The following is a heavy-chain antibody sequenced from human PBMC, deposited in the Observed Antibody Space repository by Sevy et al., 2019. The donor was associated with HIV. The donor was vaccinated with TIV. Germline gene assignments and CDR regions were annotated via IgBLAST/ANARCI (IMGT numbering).Heavy chain of an antibody. CDR1: GYTFTSYD. CDR2: MSPNSGNT. Sequence: ASVKVSCRASGYTFTSYDIIWVRQATGQGLEWMGWMSPNSGNTGYAQKFQGRVTMTRNTSISTAYMELSSLRSEDTAVYYCARFLSTSYYYYYAMDVWGQGTTVTVSS. V-gene: IGHV1-8*01. D-gene: IGHD2-2*01. J-gene: IGHJ6*02. CDR3: ARFLSTSYYYYYAMDV.